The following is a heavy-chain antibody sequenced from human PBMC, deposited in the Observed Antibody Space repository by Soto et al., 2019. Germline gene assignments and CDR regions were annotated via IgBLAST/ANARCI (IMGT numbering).Heavy chain of an antibody. V-gene: IGHV4-30-2*01. Sequence: QLQLQESGSGLVKPSQTLSLTCAVSGVSISSGGYSWSWIRKPPGKGLEWIWYIYHSWGTYYNPPLKSRVTISVERSKSQFSLTLSSVTAAETAVYYCASSPTTVTSYDYWGQGTLVTVSS. CDR2: IYHSWGT. CDR1: GVSISSGGYS. D-gene: IGHD4-17*01. J-gene: IGHJ4*02. CDR3: ASSPTTVTSYDY.